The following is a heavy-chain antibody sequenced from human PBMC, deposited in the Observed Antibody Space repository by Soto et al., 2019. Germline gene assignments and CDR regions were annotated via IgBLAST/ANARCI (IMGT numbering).Heavy chain of an antibody. V-gene: IGHV1-69*04. Sequence: SVKVSCKASGGTFSSYTISWVRQAPGQGLEWMGRIIPILGIANYAQEFQGRVTITADKSTSTAYMELSSLRSEDTAVYYCARETDIVVVVAASLDAFDIWGQGTMVTVSS. CDR3: ARETDIVVVVAASLDAFDI. CDR1: GGTFSSYT. CDR2: IIPILGIA. D-gene: IGHD2-15*01. J-gene: IGHJ3*02.